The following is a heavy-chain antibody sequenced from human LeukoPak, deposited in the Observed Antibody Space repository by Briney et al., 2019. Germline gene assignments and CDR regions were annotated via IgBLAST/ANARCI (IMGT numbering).Heavy chain of an antibody. D-gene: IGHD1-1*01. V-gene: IGHV3-48*04. Sequence: PGGSLRLSCAASGFTFSSYSMNWVRQAPGKGLEWVSYISSSSTIYYADSVKGRFTISRDNAKNSLYLQMNSLRAEDTAVYYCARISHWNVLAWGQGTLVTVSS. CDR1: GFTFSSYS. J-gene: IGHJ5*02. CDR3: ARISHWNVLA. CDR2: ISSSSTI.